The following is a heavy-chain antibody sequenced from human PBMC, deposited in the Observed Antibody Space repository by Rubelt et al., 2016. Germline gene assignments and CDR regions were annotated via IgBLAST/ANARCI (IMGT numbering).Heavy chain of an antibody. CDR1: GGSISSSSYY. CDR3: ARDVDTAMVFSYYFDY. CDR2: IYYSGST. V-gene: IGHV4-39*01. J-gene: IGHJ4*02. Sequence: QVQLQESGPGLVKPSETLSLTCTVSGGSISSSSYYWGWIRQPPGKGLEWIGSIYYSGSTYYNPSLKSRFTISVDTSKNQFCLKLSSVTAADTAVYYCARDVDTAMVFSYYFDYWGQGTLVTVSS. D-gene: IGHD5-18*01.